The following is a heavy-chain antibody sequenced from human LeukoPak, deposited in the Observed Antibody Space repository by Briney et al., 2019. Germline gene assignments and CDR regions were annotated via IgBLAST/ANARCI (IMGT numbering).Heavy chain of an antibody. CDR3: ARTQRTPQDDAFDI. D-gene: IGHD6-25*01. CDR1: GGSFSGYY. J-gene: IGHJ3*02. V-gene: IGHV4-34*01. CDR2: INHSGST. Sequence: SETLSLTCAVYGGSFSGYYRSWIRQPPGKGLEWIGEINHSGSTNYNPSLKSRVTISVDTSKNQFSLKLSSVTAADTAVYYCARTQRTPQDDAFDIWGQGTMVTVSS.